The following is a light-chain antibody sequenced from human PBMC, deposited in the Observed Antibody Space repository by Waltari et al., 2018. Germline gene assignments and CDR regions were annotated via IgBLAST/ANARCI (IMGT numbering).Light chain of an antibody. Sequence: EIVLTQSPGTLSLSPGERATPPCRASQDLGKYLAWYKHQPGQAPRLLSYHASIRATGIPDRFSGSGSGTEFTLTISRLEPEDFAVYYCQKYVNLPATFGQGTKVEIK. J-gene: IGKJ1*01. V-gene: IGKV3-20*01. CDR1: QDLGKY. CDR2: HAS. CDR3: QKYVNLPAT.